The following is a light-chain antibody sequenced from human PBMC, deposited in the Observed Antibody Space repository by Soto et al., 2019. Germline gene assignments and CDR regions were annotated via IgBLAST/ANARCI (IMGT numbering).Light chain of an antibody. CDR3: QQYGSSPPIT. Sequence: EIVLTQSPGTLSLSPGERATLSCRASQSVSSSYLAWYQQKPGQAPRLLIYGASSRATGIPDRFSGSGSGTDVTLTISRREHEDFAVYYCQQYGSSPPITFGQGTRLEIK. CDR1: QSVSSSY. V-gene: IGKV3-20*01. J-gene: IGKJ5*01. CDR2: GAS.